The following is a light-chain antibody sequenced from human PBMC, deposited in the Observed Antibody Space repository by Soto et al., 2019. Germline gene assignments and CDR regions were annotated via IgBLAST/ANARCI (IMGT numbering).Light chain of an antibody. J-gene: IGKJ3*01. CDR3: QQYGSSPT. CDR1: QSVSSSY. V-gene: IGKV3-20*01. CDR2: GAS. Sequence: EIVLTQSPGTLSLSPGERATLSCRASQSVSSSYLAWYQQKPGQAPRLLIYGASSRATGIPDRFSGSGSGTDFTLTISRLEPEDVAVYYCQQYGSSPTFGPWTKVDIK.